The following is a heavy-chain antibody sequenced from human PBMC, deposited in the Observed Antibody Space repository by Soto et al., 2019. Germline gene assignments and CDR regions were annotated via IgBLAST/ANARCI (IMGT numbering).Heavy chain of an antibody. J-gene: IGHJ6*02. CDR2: IRSKAYGGTT. CDR1: GFTFGDYA. Sequence: GGSLRLSCTASGFTFGDYAMSWVRQAPGKGLEWVGFIRSKAYGGTTEYAASVKGRFTISRDDSKGIAYLQMNSLKTEDTAVYYCTRDRPYYDFWSGYSPLYYYYGMDVWGQGTTVTVSS. CDR3: TRDRPYYDFWSGYSPLYYYYGMDV. D-gene: IGHD3-3*01. V-gene: IGHV3-49*04.